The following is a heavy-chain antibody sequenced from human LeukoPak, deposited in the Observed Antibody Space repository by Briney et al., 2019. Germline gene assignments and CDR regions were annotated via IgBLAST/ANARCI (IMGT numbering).Heavy chain of an antibody. Sequence: GGSLRLSCAASGFTFSNYVMSWVRQAPGKGLEWVSAVSGSGGDTYYSDSTKGRLTISRDNSKNTLFLQMNSLRVEDTAVFYCTRNPVRGYSFDFWGQGTLVTVSS. CDR3: TRNPVRGYSFDF. V-gene: IGHV3-23*01. D-gene: IGHD3-22*01. CDR2: VSGSGGDT. J-gene: IGHJ4*02. CDR1: GFTFSNYV.